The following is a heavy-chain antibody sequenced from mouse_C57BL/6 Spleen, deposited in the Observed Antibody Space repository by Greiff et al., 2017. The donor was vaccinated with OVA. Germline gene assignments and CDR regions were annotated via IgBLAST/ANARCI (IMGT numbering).Heavy chain of an antibody. CDR1: GYTFTDYN. J-gene: IGHJ2*01. V-gene: IGHV1-18*01. D-gene: IGHD2-4*01. Sequence: EVQLQQSGPELVKPGASVKIPCKASGYTFTDYNMDWVKQSHGKSLEWIGDINPNNGGTIYNQKFKGKATLTVDKSSSTAYMELRSLTSEDTAVYYCARLLYYDYDGGYYFDYWGQGTTLTVSS. CDR3: ARLLYYDYDGGYYFDY. CDR2: INPNNGGT.